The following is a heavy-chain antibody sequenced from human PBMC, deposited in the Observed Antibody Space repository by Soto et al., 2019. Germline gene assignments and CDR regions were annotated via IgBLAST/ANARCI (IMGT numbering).Heavy chain of an antibody. CDR2: ISYDGSNK. D-gene: IGHD5-18*01. V-gene: IGHV3-30*18. Sequence: PGGSLRLSCAASGFTFSSYGMHWVRQAPGKGLEWVAVISYDGSNKYYADSVKGRFTISRDNSKNTLYLQMNSLRAEDTAVYYCANAYSYGYQLDYWGQGTLVTVS. CDR3: ANAYSYGYQLDY. CDR1: GFTFSSYG. J-gene: IGHJ4*02.